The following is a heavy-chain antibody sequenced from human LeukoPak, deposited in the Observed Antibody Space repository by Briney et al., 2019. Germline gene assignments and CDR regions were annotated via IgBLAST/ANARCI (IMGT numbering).Heavy chain of an antibody. D-gene: IGHD6-19*01. V-gene: IGHV4-38-2*02. Sequence: SETLSLTCTVSGYSISSGYYWGWIRQPPGKGLEWIGSIYHSGSTYYNPSLKSRVTISVDTSKNQFSLKLSSVTAADTAVCYCASQNAVAGYFDYWGQGTLVTVSS. CDR3: ASQNAVAGYFDY. CDR1: GYSISSGYY. CDR2: IYHSGST. J-gene: IGHJ4*02.